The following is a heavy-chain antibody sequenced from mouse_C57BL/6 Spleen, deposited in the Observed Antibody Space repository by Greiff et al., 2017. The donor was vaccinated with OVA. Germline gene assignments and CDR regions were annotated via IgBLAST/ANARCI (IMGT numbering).Heavy chain of an antibody. V-gene: IGHV6-6*01. Sequence: EVKVVESGGGLVQPGGSMKLSCAASGFTFSDAWMDWVRQSPEKGLEWVAEIRNKANNHATYYAESVKGRFTISRDDSKSSVYLQMNSLRAEDTGIYYCTRHGSSYWYFDVWGTGTTVTVSS. CDR3: TRHGSSYWYFDV. D-gene: IGHD1-1*01. CDR2: IRNKANNHAT. CDR1: GFTFSDAW. J-gene: IGHJ1*03.